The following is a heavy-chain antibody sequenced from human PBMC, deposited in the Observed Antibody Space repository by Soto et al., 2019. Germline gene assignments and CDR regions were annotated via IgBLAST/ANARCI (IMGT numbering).Heavy chain of an antibody. D-gene: IGHD4-4*01. V-gene: IGHV3-23*01. Sequence: EVQLLESGGGLVQPGGSLRLSCAASGFTLGSYAMSWVRQAPGKGLEWVSAITGGGYSTYYAGSVKGRFTISRDNSRDTLYLQMNSLRAEDTAVYYCAREESINYAFDYWGQGTLVTVSS. CDR1: GFTLGSYA. CDR2: ITGGGYST. CDR3: AREESINYAFDY. J-gene: IGHJ4*02.